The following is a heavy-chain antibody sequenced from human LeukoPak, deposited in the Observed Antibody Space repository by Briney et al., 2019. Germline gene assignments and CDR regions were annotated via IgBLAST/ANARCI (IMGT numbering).Heavy chain of an antibody. CDR2: ISGSGGST. CDR1: GFTFSSYA. V-gene: IGHV3-23*01. CDR3: AKDVNSGSYPDY. J-gene: IGHJ4*02. Sequence: PGRSLRLSCAASGFTFSSYAMSWVRQAPGKGLEWVSAISGSGGSTYYADSVKGRFTISRDNSKNTLYLQMNSLRAEDTAVYYCAKDVNSGSYPDYWGQGTLVTVSS. D-gene: IGHD1-26*01.